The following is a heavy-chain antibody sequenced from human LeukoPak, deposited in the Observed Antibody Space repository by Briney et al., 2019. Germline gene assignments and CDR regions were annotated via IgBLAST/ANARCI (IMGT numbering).Heavy chain of an antibody. D-gene: IGHD3-10*02. CDR1: GFTFSRYS. CDR3: AELGITMIGGV. J-gene: IGHJ6*04. Sequence: GGSLRLSCAASGFTFSRYSMNWVRQAPGKGLEWVANINQDESSQYYVDAVRGRFTISRDNAKNSLNLQMNSLRAEDTAVYYCAELGITMIGGVWGKGTTVTISS. V-gene: IGHV3-7*01. CDR2: INQDESSQ.